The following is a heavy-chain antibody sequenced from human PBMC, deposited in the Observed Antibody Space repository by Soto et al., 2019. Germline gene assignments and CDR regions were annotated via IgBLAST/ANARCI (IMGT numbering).Heavy chain of an antibody. CDR1: GFTFSSYG. CDR3: ARDLGRAPDY. J-gene: IGHJ4*02. D-gene: IGHD1-26*01. V-gene: IGHV3-33*01. CDR2: IWYDGSNT. Sequence: QVQLVESGGGVVQPGRSLRLSCAASGFTFSSYGMHWVRQAPGKGLEWVAVIWYDGSNTYYADSVKGRFTISRDNSKNTLYLQMNSLRAEDTAVYYCARDLGRAPDYWGQGTLVTVSS.